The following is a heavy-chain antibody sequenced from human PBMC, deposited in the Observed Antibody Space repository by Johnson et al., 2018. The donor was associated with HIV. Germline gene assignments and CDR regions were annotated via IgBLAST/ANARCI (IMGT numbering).Heavy chain of an antibody. Sequence: QVQLVESGGGVVQPGRSLRLSCTSALSFSGYAMHWVRQAPGKGLEWVAFIRYDGSNRYFADSVKGRFTISRDNSKNTLYLQMNSLRAEDTAVHYCANDLVVVTARGAFDSWGQGTMVTVSS. J-gene: IGHJ3*02. CDR1: ALSFSGYA. CDR2: IRYDGSNR. D-gene: IGHD2-21*02. V-gene: IGHV3-30*02. CDR3: ANDLVVVTARGAFDS.